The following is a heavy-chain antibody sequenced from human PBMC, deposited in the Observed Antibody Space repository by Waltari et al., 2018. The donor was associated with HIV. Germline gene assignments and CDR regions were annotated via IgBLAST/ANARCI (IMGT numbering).Heavy chain of an antibody. CDR1: GGSFSGYY. CDR3: ARGDIVVVVAATSTVAFDI. Sequence: QVQLQQWGAGLLKPSETLSLTCAVYGGSFSGYYWSWIRQPPGKGLEWIGEINHSGSTNYNPSLNSRVTISVDTSKNQFSLKLSSVTAADTAVYYCARGDIVVVVAATSTVAFDIWGQGTMVTVSS. V-gene: IGHV4-34*01. CDR2: INHSGST. D-gene: IGHD2-15*01. J-gene: IGHJ3*02.